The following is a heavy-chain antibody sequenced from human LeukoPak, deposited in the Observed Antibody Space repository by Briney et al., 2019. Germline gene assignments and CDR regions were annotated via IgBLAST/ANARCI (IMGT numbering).Heavy chain of an antibody. D-gene: IGHD4-23*01. V-gene: IGHV4-39*07. CDR1: GGSISSSSYY. J-gene: IGHJ4*02. CDR2: IYYSGST. CDR3: ARDDYGGNSY. Sequence: PSETLSLTCTVSGGSISSSSYYWGWIRQPPGKGLEWIGSIYYSGSTYYNPSLKSRVTISVDTSKNQFSLKLSSVTAADTAVYYCARDDYGGNSYWGQGTLVTVSS.